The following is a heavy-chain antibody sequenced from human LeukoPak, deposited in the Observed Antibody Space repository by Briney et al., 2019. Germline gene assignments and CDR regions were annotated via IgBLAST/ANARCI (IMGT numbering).Heavy chain of an antibody. CDR3: AKVSFAIVVVPAASDY. CDR1: GFTFSSYG. D-gene: IGHD2-2*01. Sequence: PGGSLRLSCAASGFTFSSYGMHWARQAPGKGLEWVAFIRYDGSNKYYADSVKGRFTISRDNSKNTLYLQMNSLRAEDTAVYYCAKVSFAIVVVPAASDYWGQGTLVTVSS. J-gene: IGHJ4*02. CDR2: IRYDGSNK. V-gene: IGHV3-30*02.